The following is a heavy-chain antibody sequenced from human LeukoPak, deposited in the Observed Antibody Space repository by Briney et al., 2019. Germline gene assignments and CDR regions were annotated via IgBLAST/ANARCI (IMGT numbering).Heavy chain of an antibody. CDR3: SIDRKDNVIRDDAFDI. CDR2: ISSSSSTI. CDR1: GFTFSGYS. Sequence: GGSLRLSCAASGFTFSGYSMNWVRQAPGKGLEWVSYISSSSSTIYYADSVKGRFTISRDNAKNSLYLQMNSLRAEDTAVYYCSIDRKDNVIRDDAFDIWGQGTMVTVSS. V-gene: IGHV3-48*01. J-gene: IGHJ3*02. D-gene: IGHD2-15*01.